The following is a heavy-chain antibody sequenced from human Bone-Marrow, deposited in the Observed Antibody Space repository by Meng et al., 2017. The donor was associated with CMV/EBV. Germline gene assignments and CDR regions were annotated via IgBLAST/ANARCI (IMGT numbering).Heavy chain of an antibody. CDR3: ASGRYSGSYYSAKLDP. V-gene: IGHV3-30-3*01. J-gene: IGHJ5*02. CDR2: ISYDGSNK. D-gene: IGHD1-26*01. Sequence: SGFTFSSYAMHWVRQAPGKGLEWVAVISYDGSNKYYADSVKGRFTISRDNSKNTLYLQMNSLRAEDTAVYYCASGRYSGSYYSAKLDPWGQGTLVTVSS. CDR1: GFTFSSYA.